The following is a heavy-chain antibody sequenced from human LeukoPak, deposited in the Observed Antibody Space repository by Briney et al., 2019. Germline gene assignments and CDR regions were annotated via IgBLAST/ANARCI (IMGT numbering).Heavy chain of an antibody. CDR2: ISSSSSYI. CDR1: GFTFSSYS. Sequence: GGSLRLSCAASGFTFSSYSMNWVRQAPGKGLEWVSSISSSSSYIYYADSVKGRFTISRDNAKNSLYLQMNSLRAEDTAVYYCAREGEAAMYYFDNWGQGTLVTVSS. J-gene: IGHJ4*02. D-gene: IGHD2-2*01. CDR3: AREGEAAMYYFDN. V-gene: IGHV3-21*01.